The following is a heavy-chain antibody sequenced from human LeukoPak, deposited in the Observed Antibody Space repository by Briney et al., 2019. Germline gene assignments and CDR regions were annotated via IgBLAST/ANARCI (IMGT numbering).Heavy chain of an antibody. CDR2: ISSSSSYI. CDR3: ARDFSTVTTGDVY. CDR1: GFTFSSYS. D-gene: IGHD4-17*01. Sequence: PGGSLRLSCAASGFTFSSYSMNWVRQAPGKGLEWVSSISSSSSYIYYADSVKGRFTISRDNANNSLYLQMNSLRAEDTAVYYCARDFSTVTTGDVYWGQGTLVTVSS. J-gene: IGHJ4*02. V-gene: IGHV3-21*01.